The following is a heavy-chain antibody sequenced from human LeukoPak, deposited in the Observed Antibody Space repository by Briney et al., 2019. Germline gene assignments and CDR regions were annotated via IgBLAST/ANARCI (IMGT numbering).Heavy chain of an antibody. CDR1: GFTVSSNY. D-gene: IGHD1-1*01. J-gene: IGHJ4*02. V-gene: IGHV3-66*01. CDR2: IYSGGST. Sequence: GGSLRLSCAASGFTVSSNYMSWVRQAPGKGLEWVSVIYSGGSTYYADSVKGRFTISRDNSKNTLYLQMNSLRAEDTAVYYCARETQPTGLFDYWGQGTLVTVSS. CDR3: ARETQPTGLFDY.